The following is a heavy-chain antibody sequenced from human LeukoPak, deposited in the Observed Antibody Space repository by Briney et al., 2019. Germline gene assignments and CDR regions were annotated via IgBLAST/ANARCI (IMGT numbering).Heavy chain of an antibody. CDR1: EFTFRSYW. V-gene: IGHV3-7*01. Sequence: GGSLRLSCTASEFTFRSYWMSWVRQAPGKGLEWVANIKQDGSEKYYVDSVKGRFTISRDNAKNSLYLQMNSLRAEDTAVYYCARGEYSSSSASYLGQGTLVTVSS. J-gene: IGHJ4*02. D-gene: IGHD6-6*01. CDR2: IKQDGSEK. CDR3: ARGEYSSSSASY.